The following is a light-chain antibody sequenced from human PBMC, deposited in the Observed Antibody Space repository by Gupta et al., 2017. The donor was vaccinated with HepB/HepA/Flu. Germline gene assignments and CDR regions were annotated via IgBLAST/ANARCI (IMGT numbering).Light chain of an antibody. CDR1: QSVSSSY. J-gene: IGKJ2*04. V-gene: IGKV3-20*01. CDR3: QQYGSSPCS. CDR2: GAS. Sequence: EIVLTPPPGTLSLSPGERATLSCRASQSVSSSYLSWYQQKPGQALRLLIYGASHRATGIPDKFSGSGSGSDFTLTISRLEPEDFAVYYCQQYGSSPCSFGQGTKLEIK.